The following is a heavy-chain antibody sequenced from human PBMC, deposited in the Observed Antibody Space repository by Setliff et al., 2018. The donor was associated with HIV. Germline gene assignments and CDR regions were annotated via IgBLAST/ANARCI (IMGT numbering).Heavy chain of an antibody. Sequence: SETLSLTCDVSGYSISSGYYWGWIRQPPGKGLEWIGSIYHSGTIFYKPSLKSRLAISVDTSKNHISLNLTSVTAADTAVYFCSRHRANWGGPWDYWGQGTLVTVSS. CDR3: SRHRANWGGPWDY. D-gene: IGHD3-16*01. J-gene: IGHJ4*02. CDR1: GYSISSGYY. V-gene: IGHV4-38-2*01. CDR2: IYHSGTI.